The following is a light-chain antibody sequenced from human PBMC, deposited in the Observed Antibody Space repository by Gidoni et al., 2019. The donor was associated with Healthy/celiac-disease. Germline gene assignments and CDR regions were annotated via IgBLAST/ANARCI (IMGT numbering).Light chain of an antibody. CDR2: DNN. V-gene: IGLV1-51*01. CDR1: SSNIGNNY. J-gene: IGLJ2*01. Sequence: QSVLTQPPSVSAAPGQKVTISCSGSSSNIGNNYVSWYQQLPGTAPKLLIYDNNKRSSGIPDRFSGSKSGTSATLGITGRQTWDEADYYCGTWDSSLSAEVFGGGTKLTVL. CDR3: GTWDSSLSAEV.